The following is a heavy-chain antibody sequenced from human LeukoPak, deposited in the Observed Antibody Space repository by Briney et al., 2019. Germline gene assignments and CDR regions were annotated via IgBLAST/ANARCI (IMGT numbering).Heavy chain of an antibody. J-gene: IGHJ5*02. Sequence: SETLSLTCTVSGGSISSYYWSWIRQPAGKGLEWIGRIYTSGSTNYNPSLKSRVTMSVDTSKNQFSLKLSSVTAADTAVYYCARDTIVVVVAATPLGWFDPWGQGTLVTVSS. CDR1: GGSISSYY. V-gene: IGHV4-4*07. D-gene: IGHD2-15*01. CDR3: ARDTIVVVVAATPLGWFDP. CDR2: IYTSGST.